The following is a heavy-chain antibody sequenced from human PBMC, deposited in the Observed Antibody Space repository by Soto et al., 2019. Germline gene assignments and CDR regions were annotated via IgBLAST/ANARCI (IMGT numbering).Heavy chain of an antibody. J-gene: IGHJ4*02. D-gene: IGHD3-22*01. CDR2: ISYEGSNT. Sequence: PGGSLRLSCAASGFTFSDYALHWVRQAPGKGLAWVASISYEGSNTYYADSVKGRFTISRDESKNTLYLQMSGLRVEDTAVYICAKEAPSSGYYARYYFDYWGQGTLVTVSS. CDR1: GFTFSDYA. CDR3: AKEAPSSGYYARYYFDY. V-gene: IGHV3-30*04.